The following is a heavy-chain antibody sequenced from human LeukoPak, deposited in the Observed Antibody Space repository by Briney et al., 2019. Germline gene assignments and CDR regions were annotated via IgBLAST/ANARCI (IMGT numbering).Heavy chain of an antibody. CDR2: IIPILGIA. CDR3: ARDLNDFWSGNNWFDP. D-gene: IGHD3-3*01. CDR1: GGTFSSYT. V-gene: IGHV1-69*04. J-gene: IGHJ5*02. Sequence: SVKVSCKASGGTFSSYTISWVRQAPGQGLEWMGRIIPILGIANYAQKFQGRVTITADKSTSTAYMELSSLRSEVTAVYYCARDLNDFWSGNNWFDPWGQGTLVTVSS.